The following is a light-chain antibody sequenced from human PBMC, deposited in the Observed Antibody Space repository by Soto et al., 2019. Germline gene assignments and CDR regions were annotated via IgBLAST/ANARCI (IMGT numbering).Light chain of an antibody. J-gene: IGKJ4*01. V-gene: IGKV1-12*01. CDR1: QGISNW. CDR2: GAS. CDR3: QQTNTFLPLT. Sequence: DIQMTQSPSSVSASVGDRVTITCRASQGISNWIAWYQQQPGKAPKLLIYGASSLQSGVPSRFSGGGSGTHFTLIISSLQPEDFATYYCQQTNTFLPLTFGGGTKVAI.